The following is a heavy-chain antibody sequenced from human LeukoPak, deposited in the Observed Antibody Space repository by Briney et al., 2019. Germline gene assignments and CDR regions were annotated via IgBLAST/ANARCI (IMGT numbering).Heavy chain of an antibody. Sequence: GGSLRLSCAASGFTFSSYWMHWVPQAPGKGLLWVSRINSYGSSTSYADSVKGRFTICRDNAKNRRYLPMNLLRAEDTAVKYWARLTVGAIALAPAAMFCDYSYYSMDVWGKGTTVTVSS. D-gene: IGHD2-2*01. CDR1: GFTFSSYW. V-gene: IGHV3-74*01. CDR2: INSYGSST. J-gene: IGHJ6*03. CDR3: ARLTVGAIALAPAAMFCDYSYYSMDV.